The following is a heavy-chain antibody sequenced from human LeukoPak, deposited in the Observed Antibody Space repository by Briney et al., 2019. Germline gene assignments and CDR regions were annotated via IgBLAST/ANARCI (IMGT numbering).Heavy chain of an antibody. D-gene: IGHD6-6*01. CDR3: AKGSSSSVSFSYFDY. CDR2: ISWNSGSI. V-gene: IGHV3-9*01. Sequence: PGGSLRLSCAASGFTFDDYAMHWVRQAPGKGLEWVSGISWNSGSIGYADSVKGRFTISRDNAKNSLYLQMNSLRAEDTALYYCAKGSSSSVSFSYFDYWGQGTLVTVSS. CDR1: GFTFDDYA. J-gene: IGHJ4*02.